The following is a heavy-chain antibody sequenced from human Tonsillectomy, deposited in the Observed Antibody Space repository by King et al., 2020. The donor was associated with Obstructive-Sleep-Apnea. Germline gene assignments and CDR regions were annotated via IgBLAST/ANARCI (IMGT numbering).Heavy chain of an antibody. V-gene: IGHV5-51*01. J-gene: IGHJ4*02. D-gene: IGHD6-19*01. CDR2: IYPGDSDT. CDR3: ARAGIAVAGSWGIDY. CDR1: GYSFTNKG. Sequence: QLVQSGAEVKKPGESLKISCKGSGYSFTNKGSIWVRQIPGKGLEWMGVIYPGDSDTRYSPSFQGQVTISVDRSISTAYLQWSSLKASDTAMYFCARAGIAVAGSWGIDYWGQGSLVTVSS.